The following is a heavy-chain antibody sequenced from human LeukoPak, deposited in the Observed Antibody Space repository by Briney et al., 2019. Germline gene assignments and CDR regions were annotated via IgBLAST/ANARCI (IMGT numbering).Heavy chain of an antibody. CDR3: ASRVFGPGSYFFDY. CDR2: IYYSGST. Sequence: SETLSLTCTVSGGSINSYYWSWIRQPPGKGLEWIGYIYYSGSTNYNPSLKSRVTISVDTSKDQFSLKLSSVTAADTAVYYCASRVFGPGSYFFDYWGQGTLVTVSS. V-gene: IGHV4-59*08. D-gene: IGHD3-10*01. CDR1: GGSINSYY. J-gene: IGHJ4*02.